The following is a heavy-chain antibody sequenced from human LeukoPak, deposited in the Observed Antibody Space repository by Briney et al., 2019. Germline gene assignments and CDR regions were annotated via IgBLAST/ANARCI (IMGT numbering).Heavy chain of an antibody. J-gene: IGHJ4*02. D-gene: IGHD2-8*01. V-gene: IGHV1-46*01. CDR2: INPSGGST. CDR1: GYTFTSYY. CDR3: ARGIVLSDY. Sequence: ASVKVSCKASGYTFTSYYMHWVRQAPGQGLEWMGIINPSGGSTGYAQKLQGRVTMTTDTSTSTAYMELRSLRSDDTAVYYCARGIVLSDYWGQGTLVTVSS.